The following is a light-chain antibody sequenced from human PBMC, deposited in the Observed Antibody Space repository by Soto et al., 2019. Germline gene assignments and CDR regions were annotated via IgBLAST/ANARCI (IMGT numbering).Light chain of an antibody. CDR3: NSYKTVTTFV. CDR1: TSDIATYNY. CDR2: DVN. V-gene: IGLV2-14*03. J-gene: IGLJ1*01. Sequence: SVLTQPASVSGSPGQSITISCTGTTSDIATYNYVSWYQQHPGKAPKLVIYDVNNRPSGVSNRFSGSKSGSTASLTISGLQAEDEADYYCNSYKTVTTFVFGTGTKVTVL.